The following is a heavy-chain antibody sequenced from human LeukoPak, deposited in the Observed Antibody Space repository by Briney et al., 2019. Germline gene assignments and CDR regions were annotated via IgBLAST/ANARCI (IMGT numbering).Heavy chain of an antibody. J-gene: IGHJ4*02. Sequence: GGSLRLSCAASGFTFSSYWMHWVRQTPGKGLVWVSRIITDGSSTSYADSVKGRFTISRDNAKNTLYLQMDSLRAEDTAVYYCARDPTSSYSYGNNYFDYWGQGTMVTVSS. CDR2: IITDGSST. V-gene: IGHV3-74*01. D-gene: IGHD5-18*01. CDR1: GFTFSSYW. CDR3: ARDPTSSYSYGNNYFDY.